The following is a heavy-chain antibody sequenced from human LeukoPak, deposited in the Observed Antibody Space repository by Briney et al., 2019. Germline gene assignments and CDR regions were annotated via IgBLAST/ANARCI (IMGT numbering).Heavy chain of an antibody. CDR2: IYYSGST. V-gene: IGHV4-39*07. D-gene: IGHD4-17*01. CDR1: GGSISSSSYY. CDR3: ARAGYGDSDFDY. Sequence: PSETLSLTCTVSGGSISSSSYYWGWIRQPPGKGLEWIGYIYYSGSTYYNPSLKTRVTISVDTSKNQFSLKLNSVTAADTAVYYCARAGYGDSDFDYWGQGTLVTVS. J-gene: IGHJ4*02.